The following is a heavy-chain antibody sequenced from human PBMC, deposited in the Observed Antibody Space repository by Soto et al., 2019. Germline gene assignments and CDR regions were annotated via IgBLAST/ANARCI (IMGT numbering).Heavy chain of an antibody. CDR3: AKSGPYSSSSSLDY. J-gene: IGHJ4*02. V-gene: IGHV3-30*18. Sequence: GGSLRLSCAASGFTFSSYGMHWVRQAPGKGLEWVAVISYDGSNKYYADSVKGRFTISRDNSKNTLYLQMNSLRAEDTAVYYCAKSGPYSSSSSLDYWGQGTLVTVS. CDR2: ISYDGSNK. D-gene: IGHD6-6*01. CDR1: GFTFSSYG.